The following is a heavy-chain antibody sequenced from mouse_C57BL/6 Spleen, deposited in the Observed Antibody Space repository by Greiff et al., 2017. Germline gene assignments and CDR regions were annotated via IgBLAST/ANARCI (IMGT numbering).Heavy chain of an antibody. J-gene: IGHJ4*01. CDR2: IDPSDSYT. V-gene: IGHV1-69*01. Sequence: QVQLQQPGAELVMPGASVKLSCKASGYTFTSYWMHWVKQRPGQGLEWIGEIDPSDSYTNYNQKFKGKSALTRDKSSSTAYMQLSSLPSEDSAVYDCARYYGSSLYYAMDYWGQGTSVTVSS. CDR1: GYTFTSYW. D-gene: IGHD1-1*01. CDR3: ARYYGSSLYYAMDY.